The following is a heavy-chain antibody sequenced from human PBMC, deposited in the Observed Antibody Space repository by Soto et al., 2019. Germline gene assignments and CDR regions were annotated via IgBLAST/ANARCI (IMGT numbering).Heavy chain of an antibody. CDR2: ISTYHHYA. Sequence: ASVKVSCKASGYTFISYGISWVRQAPGQGLEWMGWISTYHHYAKYTQKLQGRVTMTTDTSTSTAYVELRSLKSDDQAVYYCGRNGSGYARDGWGRGSTVTVSS. V-gene: IGHV1-18*04. J-gene: IGHJ6*02. D-gene: IGHD3-3*01. CDR3: GRNGSGYARDG. CDR1: GYTFISYG.